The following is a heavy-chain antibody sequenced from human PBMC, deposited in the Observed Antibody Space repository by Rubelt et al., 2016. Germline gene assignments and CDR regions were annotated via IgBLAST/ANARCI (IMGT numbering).Heavy chain of an antibody. CDR2: IYRSGST. J-gene: IGHJ4*02. CDR1: GGSISSGSYY. CDR3: ARVSMMGGKVDY. V-gene: IGHV4-61*01. D-gene: IGHD1-26*01. Sequence: QLQLQESGPGLVKPSETLSLTCTVSGGSISSGSYYWGWIRQPPGKGLEWIGYIYRSGSTNYSPSLKGRIPMSVDTSKNQFSLKLSSLTAADTAAYYCARVSMMGGKVDYWGQGTLVTVSS.